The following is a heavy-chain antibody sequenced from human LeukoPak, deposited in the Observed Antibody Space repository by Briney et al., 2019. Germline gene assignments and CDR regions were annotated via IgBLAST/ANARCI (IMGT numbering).Heavy chain of an antibody. CDR2: INHSGST. CDR1: GGSFSGYY. CDR3: ARDNMVRGESWFDP. Sequence: PSETLSLTCAVYGGSFSGYYWSWIRQPPGKGLEWIGEINHSGSTNYNPSLKSRVTISVDTSKNQFSLKLSSVTAADTAVYYCARDNMVRGESWFDPWGQGTLVTVSS. D-gene: IGHD3-10*01. J-gene: IGHJ5*02. V-gene: IGHV4-34*01.